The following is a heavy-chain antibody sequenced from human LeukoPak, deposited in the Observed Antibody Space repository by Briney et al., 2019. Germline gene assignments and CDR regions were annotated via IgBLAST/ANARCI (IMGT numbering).Heavy chain of an antibody. CDR2: ISYGNT. D-gene: IGHD5-18*01. CDR1: GGSISTYY. CDR3: ARDKAHSYGLYFDP. V-gene: IGHV4-59*01. J-gene: IGHJ5*02. Sequence: SETLSLTCGASGGSISTYYWNWIRQTPGKGLEWIGHISYGNTDYNPSLKSRVTISVDTSKNQFSLKLTSVTAADTAVYYCARDKAHSYGLYFDPWGQGALVTVSS.